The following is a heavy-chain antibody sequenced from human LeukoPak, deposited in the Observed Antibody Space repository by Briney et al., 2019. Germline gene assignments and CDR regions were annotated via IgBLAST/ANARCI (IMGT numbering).Heavy chain of an antibody. CDR2: IYYSGST. CDR1: GGSISSGDYY. J-gene: IGHJ6*03. V-gene: IGHV4-30-4*08. Sequence: PSQTLTLTCTVSGGSISSGDYYWSWIRQPPGKGLEWIGYIYYSGSTYYNPSLKSRVTISVDTSKNQFSLKLSSVTAADTAVYYCARAVYFWSGYPPYYYYMDVWGKGTRSPSP. CDR3: ARAVYFWSGYPPYYYYMDV. D-gene: IGHD3-3*01.